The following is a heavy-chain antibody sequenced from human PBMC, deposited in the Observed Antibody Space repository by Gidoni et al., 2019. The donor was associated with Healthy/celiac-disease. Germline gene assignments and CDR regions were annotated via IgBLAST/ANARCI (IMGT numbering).Heavy chain of an antibody. CDR1: GFTFSSYG. J-gene: IGHJ4*02. V-gene: IGHV3-33*01. D-gene: IGHD5-18*01. Sequence: QVPLVESGGGVVKPGRSLRLSCSASGFTFSSYGMNWVRQAPGKGLEWVAVIWYDGSNKYYADAVKGRFTISRDNSKNKLYLQMNSMRAEDTAVYYCERDLGDTAMAPDYWGQGTLVTVSS. CDR3: ERDLGDTAMAPDY. CDR2: IWYDGSNK.